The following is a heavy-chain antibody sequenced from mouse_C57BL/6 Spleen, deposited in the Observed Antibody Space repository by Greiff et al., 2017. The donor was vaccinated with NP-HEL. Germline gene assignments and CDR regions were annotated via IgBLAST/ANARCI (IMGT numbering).Heavy chain of an antibody. CDR2: ISYDGSN. J-gene: IGHJ3*01. CDR3: AIYYDYDGFAY. CDR1: GYSITSGYY. D-gene: IGHD2-4*01. Sequence: EVKLMESGPGLVKPSQSLSLTCSVTGYSITSGYYWNWIRQFPGNKLEWMGYISYDGSNNYNPSLKNRISITRDTSKNQFFLKLNSVTTEDTATYYCAIYYDYDGFAYWGQGTLVTVSA. V-gene: IGHV3-6*01.